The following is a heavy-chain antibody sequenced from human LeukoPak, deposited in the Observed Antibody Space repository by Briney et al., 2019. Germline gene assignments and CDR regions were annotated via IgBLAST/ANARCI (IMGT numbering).Heavy chain of an antibody. V-gene: IGHV3-48*01. CDR2: ISSSSSTI. CDR3: ARGGGSSWYLIDY. J-gene: IGHJ4*02. D-gene: IGHD6-13*01. Sequence: GGSLRLSCAASGFTFSSYSMNWVRQAPGKGLEWVSYISSSSSTIYYADSVKGRFTISRDNAKNSLYLQMNSLRAEDTAVYYCARGGGSSWYLIDYWGQGTLVTVSS. CDR1: GFTFSSYS.